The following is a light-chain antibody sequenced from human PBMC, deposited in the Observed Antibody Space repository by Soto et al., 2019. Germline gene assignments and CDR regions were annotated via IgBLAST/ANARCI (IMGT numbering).Light chain of an antibody. J-gene: IGLJ1*01. CDR1: GSNIGINT. V-gene: IGLV1-44*01. Sequence: QSALTQPPSASGTPGQRVTISCSGGGSNIGINTVNWYQQLPGTAPKVLIYTDNQRPSGVPDRFSGSKSGTSASLAINGLQSGDEADYYCGAWDESLNGYVFGTGTKVTVL. CDR3: GAWDESLNGYV. CDR2: TDN.